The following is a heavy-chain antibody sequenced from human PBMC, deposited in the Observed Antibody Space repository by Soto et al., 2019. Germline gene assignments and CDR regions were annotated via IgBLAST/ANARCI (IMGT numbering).Heavy chain of an antibody. D-gene: IGHD2-21*01. V-gene: IGHV3-74*01. Sequence: GGSLRLSCAASGFTFDTYWMNWVRQAPGKGPEWLSGINSDGTISSYADSWKGRFTISRDNARNTLSLQMNSLRADDTSVYYCARLSGDHSAFFSYGMDAWGQGTTVTVS. J-gene: IGHJ6*01. CDR2: INSDGTIS. CDR1: GFTFDTYW. CDR3: ARLSGDHSAFFSYGMDA.